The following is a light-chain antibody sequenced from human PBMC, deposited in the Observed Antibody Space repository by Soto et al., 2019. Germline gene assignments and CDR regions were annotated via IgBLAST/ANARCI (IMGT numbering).Light chain of an antibody. Sequence: QSVLTQPPSVSAAPGQKVTISCSGSSSNIGNNYVSWYQQLSGTAPKLLIYDNNKRPSGIPDRFSASKSDTSATLGITGLQTGDEADYYCGTWDSSLSAGVFGTGTKVTVL. CDR3: GTWDSSLSAGV. J-gene: IGLJ1*01. V-gene: IGLV1-51*01. CDR1: SSNIGNNY. CDR2: DNN.